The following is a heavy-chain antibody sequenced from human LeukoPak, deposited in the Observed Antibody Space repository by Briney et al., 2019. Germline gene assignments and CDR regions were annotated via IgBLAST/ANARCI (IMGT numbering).Heavy chain of an antibody. CDR3: AKDIQGMVRGVLDY. CDR2: ISYDGSNK. D-gene: IGHD3-10*01. CDR1: GFTFSSYA. Sequence: GGSLRLSCAASGFTFSSYAMHWVRQAPGKGLEWVAVISYDGSNKYYADSVKGRFTISRDNSKNTLYLQMNSLRAEDTALYYCAKDIQGMVRGVLDYWGQGTLVTVSS. J-gene: IGHJ4*02. V-gene: IGHV3-30*04.